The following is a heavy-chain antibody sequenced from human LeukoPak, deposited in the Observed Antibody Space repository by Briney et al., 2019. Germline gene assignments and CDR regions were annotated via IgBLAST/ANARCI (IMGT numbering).Heavy chain of an antibody. CDR1: GLTASRNY. V-gene: IGHV3-66*01. Sequence: GGSLRLSCAASGLTASRNYMNWVRQAPGKGLEWVSIIYSGGTTYYADSVKDRFIISRDNSKNTVYFQMNSLRVEDTAVYYCARDGPIGSGWRPDAFDIWGQGTMVTVSP. CDR2: IYSGGTT. CDR3: ARDGPIGSGWRPDAFDI. D-gene: IGHD6-19*01. J-gene: IGHJ3*02.